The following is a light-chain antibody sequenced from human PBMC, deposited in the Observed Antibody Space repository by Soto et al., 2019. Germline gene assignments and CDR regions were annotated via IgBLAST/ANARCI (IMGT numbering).Light chain of an antibody. CDR2: QAS. V-gene: IGKV1-5*03. J-gene: IGKJ1*01. CDR3: LQYQSYWT. Sequence: DIQMTQSPSTLSASVGDRVSITCRASQSISRQLAWYQQKPGKAPNLLIYQASNLEAGVPSTFTGSGSGTEFTRTISSLQPDDLATYYGLQYQSYWTFGQGTKVEVK. CDR1: QSISRQ.